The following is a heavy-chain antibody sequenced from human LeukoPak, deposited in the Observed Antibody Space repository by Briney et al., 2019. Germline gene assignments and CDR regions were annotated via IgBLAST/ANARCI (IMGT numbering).Heavy chain of an antibody. CDR1: GFTVSSNY. CDR3: ARIETVADAFDI. D-gene: IGHD1-1*01. V-gene: IGHV3-66*01. Sequence: GRSLRLSCAASGFTVSSNYMTWVRQAPGKGLEWVSLIYSGGSTSYADSVRGRFTISRDNSKNTLYLQMNSLRAEDTAVYYCARIETVADAFDIWGQGTLVTVSS. CDR2: IYSGGST. J-gene: IGHJ3*02.